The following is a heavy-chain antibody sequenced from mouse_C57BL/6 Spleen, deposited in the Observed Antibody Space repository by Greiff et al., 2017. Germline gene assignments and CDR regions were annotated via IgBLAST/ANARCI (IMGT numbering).Heavy chain of an antibody. D-gene: IGHD1-1*01. CDR2: INPNNGGT. CDR3: ARSLITTVVATPFDD. J-gene: IGHJ2*01. CDR1: GYTFTDYN. Sequence: VQLQQSGPELVKPGASVKIPCKASGYTFTDYNMDWVKQSHGKSLEWIGDINPNNGGTIYNQKFKGKATLTVDKSSSTAYMELRSLTSEDTAVYYCARSLITTVVATPFDDWGQGTTLTVSS. V-gene: IGHV1-18*01.